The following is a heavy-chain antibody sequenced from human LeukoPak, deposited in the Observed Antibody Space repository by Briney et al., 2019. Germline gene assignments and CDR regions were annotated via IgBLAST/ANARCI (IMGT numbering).Heavy chain of an antibody. Sequence: GGSLRLSCAASGFTFSSCAMSWVRQAPGRGLEWVSAISGSGGSTYYADSVKGRFTISRDNAKNSLYLQMNSLRAEDTALYYCARHTNDAFDIWGQGTMVTVSS. J-gene: IGHJ3*02. CDR1: GFTFSSCA. CDR3: ARHTNDAFDI. V-gene: IGHV3-23*01. CDR2: ISGSGGST.